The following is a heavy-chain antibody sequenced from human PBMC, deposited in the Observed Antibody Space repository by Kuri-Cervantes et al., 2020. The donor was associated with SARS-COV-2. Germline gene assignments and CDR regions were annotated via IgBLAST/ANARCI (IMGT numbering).Heavy chain of an antibody. CDR1: GFSFSASP. Sequence: GESLKISCAASGFSFSASPMNWVRQAPGRGLEWVSSISSGSRHTYYADSVKGRFTISRDNAKNSLYLQMNSLRAEDTAVYYCARDLVVSSGWDYYMDVWGKGTTVTVSS. CDR2: ISSGSRHT. J-gene: IGHJ6*03. V-gene: IGHV3-21*01. CDR3: ARDLVVSSGWDYYMDV. D-gene: IGHD6-19*01.